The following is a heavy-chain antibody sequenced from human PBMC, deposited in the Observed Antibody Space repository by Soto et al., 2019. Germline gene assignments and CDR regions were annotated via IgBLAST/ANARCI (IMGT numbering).Heavy chain of an antibody. J-gene: IGHJ5*02. V-gene: IGHV1-18*01. CDR3: ARDPKQQLVGWFDP. D-gene: IGHD6-13*01. Sequence: ASVKVSCKASGYTFTSYGISWVRQAPGQGLEWMGWISAYNGNTKYAQKLQGRVTMTTDTSTSTAYMELRSLRSDDTAVYYCARDPKQQLVGWFDPWGQGTLVTVSS. CDR1: GYTFTSYG. CDR2: ISAYNGNT.